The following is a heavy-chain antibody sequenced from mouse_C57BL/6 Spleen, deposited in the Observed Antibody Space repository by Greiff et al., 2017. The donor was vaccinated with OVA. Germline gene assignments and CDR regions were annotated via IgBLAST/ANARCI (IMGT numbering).Heavy chain of an antibody. CDR1: GYAFSSSW. CDR3: ARGGLRGYFDY. D-gene: IGHD1-1*01. Sequence: QVQLKQSGPELVKPGASVKISCKASGYAFSSSWMNWVKQRPGTGLEWIGRIYPGDGDTNYNGKFKGKATLTADKSYSTAYMQLSSLTSEDSAVYFCARGGLRGYFDYWGQGTTLTVSS. J-gene: IGHJ2*01. V-gene: IGHV1-82*01. CDR2: IYPGDGDT.